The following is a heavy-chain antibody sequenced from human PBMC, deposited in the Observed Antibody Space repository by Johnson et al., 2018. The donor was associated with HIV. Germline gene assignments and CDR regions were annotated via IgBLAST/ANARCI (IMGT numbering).Heavy chain of an antibody. CDR2: ISGTAGDT. J-gene: IGHJ3*02. CDR1: GFTFSRYA. CDR3: AREGGSYPGETVDDAFDI. V-gene: IGHV3-23*04. Sequence: VQLVESGGVVVQPGGSLRLSCAASGFTFSRYAMSWVRQAPGKGLEWVSAISGTAGDTYYPDSVKGRFTISRDNAKNIMYLQMNSLRVEDTAVYYCAREGGSYPGETVDDAFDIWGQGTMVTVSS. D-gene: IGHD3-16*02.